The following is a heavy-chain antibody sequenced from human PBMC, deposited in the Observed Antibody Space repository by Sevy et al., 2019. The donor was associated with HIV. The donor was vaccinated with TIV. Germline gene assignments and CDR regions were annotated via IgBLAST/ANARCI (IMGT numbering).Heavy chain of an antibody. CDR3: VKAQGGWENFDY. CDR2: VNPSSDII. V-gene: IGHV3-23*01. J-gene: IGHJ4*02. D-gene: IGHD6-19*01. Sequence: GGSLRLSCVASGLTFYSYDMNWVRQAPGRGTGWVSRVNPSSDIIDYADFVKGRFTVSRATSKNTPYLQTNSLSAEDTALYDCVKAQGGWENFDYWGQGTLVTVSS. CDR1: GLTFYSYD.